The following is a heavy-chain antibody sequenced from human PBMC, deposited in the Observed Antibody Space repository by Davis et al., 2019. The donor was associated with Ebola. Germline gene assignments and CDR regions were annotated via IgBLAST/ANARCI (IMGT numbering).Heavy chain of an antibody. CDR3: AKELESHYSYYAMDL. J-gene: IGHJ6*02. Sequence: GGSLRLSCAASGFTFDDYAMHWVRQAPGKGLEWVSGISWNSGSIGYADSVKGRFTISRDNAKNSLYLQMNSLRAEDTALYYCAKELESHYSYYAMDLWGQGTTVTVSS. V-gene: IGHV3-9*01. CDR2: ISWNSGSI. D-gene: IGHD2/OR15-2a*01. CDR1: GFTFDDYA.